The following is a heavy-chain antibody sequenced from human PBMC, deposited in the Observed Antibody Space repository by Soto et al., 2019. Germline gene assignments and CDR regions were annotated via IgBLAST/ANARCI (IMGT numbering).Heavy chain of an antibody. V-gene: IGHV3-23*01. CDR3: ARRITSSFDY. J-gene: IGHJ4*02. Sequence: EVQLLESGGGLVQPGGSLRLSCVASGFTFSIYNMNWVRQAPGKGLEWVSVITGIGDYTNYADSVKGRFTISRDNSKNTLYLQMNSLRAEDTAVYFCARRITSSFDYWGQGTLVTVSS. CDR2: ITGIGDYT. D-gene: IGHD1-20*01. CDR1: GFTFSIYN.